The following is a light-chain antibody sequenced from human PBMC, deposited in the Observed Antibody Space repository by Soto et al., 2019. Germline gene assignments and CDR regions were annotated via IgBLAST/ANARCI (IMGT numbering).Light chain of an antibody. CDR3: QQYNTWPPLT. CDR2: GAS. J-gene: IGKJ4*01. V-gene: IGKV3-15*01. Sequence: EIVVTQSPATLSVSPGERATLSCRASQSVRSNIAWYQQKPGQAPRLLIFGASTRATGIPARFSGSGSGTEFTLTISSLQSEDFAVYYCQQYNTWPPLTFGGGTKVEIK. CDR1: QSVRSN.